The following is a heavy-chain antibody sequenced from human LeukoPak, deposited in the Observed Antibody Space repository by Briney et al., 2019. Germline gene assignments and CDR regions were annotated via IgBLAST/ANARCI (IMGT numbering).Heavy chain of an antibody. Sequence: SQTLSLTCAISGDSVSSNSAAWHWIRQSPSRGIEWLGRTYYRSRWYNDYAVSVESRMTINPDTSKNQFSLQLNSMTPEDTAVYFCARLRAQLVAFDYWGQGILVTVSS. J-gene: IGHJ4*02. CDR2: TYYRSRWYN. V-gene: IGHV6-1*01. CDR1: GDSVSSNSAA. D-gene: IGHD6-13*01. CDR3: ARLRAQLVAFDY.